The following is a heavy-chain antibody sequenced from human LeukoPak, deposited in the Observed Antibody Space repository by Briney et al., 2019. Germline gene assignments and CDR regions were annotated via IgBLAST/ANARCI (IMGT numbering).Heavy chain of an antibody. CDR3: ARDWAVGATTYYYYGMDV. CDR1: GGTFSSYA. V-gene: IGHV1-69*04. J-gene: IGHJ6*02. D-gene: IGHD1-26*01. CDR2: IIPILGIA. Sequence: KVSCKASGGTFSSYAISWVRQAPGQGLEWMGRIIPILGIANYAQKFQGRVTITADKSTSTAYMELSSLRSEDTAVYYCARDWAVGATTYYYYGMDVWGQGTTVTVSS.